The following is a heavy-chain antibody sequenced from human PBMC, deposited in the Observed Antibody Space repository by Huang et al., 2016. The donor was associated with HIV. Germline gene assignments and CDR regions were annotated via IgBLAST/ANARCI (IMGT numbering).Heavy chain of an antibody. CDR3: ARNDYYDGLP. V-gene: IGHV1-8*01. Sequence: QVQLVQSGAEVRRPGASVKISCKASGYSFSNYVLNWVRQTSGQGLEWMGWMNPNRGVAGYAQKFQGRVTMTRNTSISTAYLELKSLTAEDTAVYYCARNDYYDGLPWGQGTMVTVSS. CDR2: MNPNRGVA. J-gene: IGHJ3*01. D-gene: IGHD3-22*01. CDR1: GYSFSNYV.